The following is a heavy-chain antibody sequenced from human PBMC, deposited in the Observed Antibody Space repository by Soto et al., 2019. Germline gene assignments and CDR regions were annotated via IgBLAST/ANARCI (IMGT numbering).Heavy chain of an antibody. J-gene: IGHJ4*02. CDR1: GGSISSSAYY. Sequence: QLQLQESGPGLVKPSETLSLTCTVSGGSISSSAYYWGWIRQPPGKGLEWIGSIYYSGSTYYNPSLKSRVTISVDTSKNQFSLKLSSVTAADTAVYYCARARSGSYLFSYWGQGTRVTVSS. D-gene: IGHD1-26*01. CDR3: ARARSGSYLFSY. CDR2: IYYSGST. V-gene: IGHV4-39*01.